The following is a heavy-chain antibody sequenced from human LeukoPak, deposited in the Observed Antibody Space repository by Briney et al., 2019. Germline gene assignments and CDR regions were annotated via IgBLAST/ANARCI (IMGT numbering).Heavy chain of an antibody. J-gene: IGHJ4*02. CDR1: GGSISSYY. D-gene: IGHD4-23*01. Sequence: PSETLSLTCTVSGGSISSYYWSWIRQPPGKGLEWIGEINHSGSTNYNPSLKSRVTISVDTSKNQFSLKLSSVTAADTAVYYCASDYGGSDYWGQGTLVTVSS. CDR2: INHSGST. CDR3: ASDYGGSDY. V-gene: IGHV4-34*01.